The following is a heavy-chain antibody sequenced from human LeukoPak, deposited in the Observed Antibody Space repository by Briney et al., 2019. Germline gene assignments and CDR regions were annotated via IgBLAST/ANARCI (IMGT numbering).Heavy chain of an antibody. CDR3: ASGSHDSSGYSDY. D-gene: IGHD3-22*01. J-gene: IGHJ4*02. Sequence: PGGSLRLSCTASGFTVSSNYMSWVRQAPGKGLEWVSVIYSGGSTYYADSVKGRFTISRDNSKNTLYLQMNSLRAEDTAVYYCASGSHDSSGYSDYWGQGTLVTVSS. CDR2: IYSGGST. V-gene: IGHV3-53*01. CDR1: GFTVSSNY.